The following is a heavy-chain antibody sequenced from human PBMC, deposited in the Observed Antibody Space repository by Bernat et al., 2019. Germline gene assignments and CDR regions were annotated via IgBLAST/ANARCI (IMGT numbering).Heavy chain of an antibody. V-gene: IGHV4-39*01. CDR2: IYYSGST. J-gene: IGHJ1*01. CDR3: ARPSCSGGSSNSSYFQH. D-gene: IGHD2-15*01. Sequence: QLQLQESGPGLVKPSETLSLTCTVSGGSISSSSYYWGWIRQPPGKGLEWIGSIYYSGSTYYNPSLKSRVTISVDKSKNQFSLKLSSVTAADTAVYYCARPSCSGGSSNSSYFQHWGQGTLVTVSS. CDR1: GGSISSSSYY.